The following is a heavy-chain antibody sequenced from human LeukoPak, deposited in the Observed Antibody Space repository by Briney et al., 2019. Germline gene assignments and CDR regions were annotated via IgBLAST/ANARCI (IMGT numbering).Heavy chain of an antibody. Sequence: PGGSLRLSCAASGFTFSYFWMHWVRQAPGKGLVWVSRINSDGSSTSYADSVKGRFTISRDNAKNTLYLQMNSLRDEATVVYYCARSVGGWPNWVDSWGQGTLVTVSS. D-gene: IGHD6-19*01. J-gene: IGHJ5*01. CDR1: GFTFSYFW. CDR2: INSDGSST. CDR3: ARSVGGWPNWVDS. V-gene: IGHV3-74*01.